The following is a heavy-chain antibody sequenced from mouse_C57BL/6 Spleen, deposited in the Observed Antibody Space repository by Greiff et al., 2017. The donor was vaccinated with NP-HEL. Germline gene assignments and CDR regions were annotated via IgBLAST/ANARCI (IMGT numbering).Heavy chain of an antibody. J-gene: IGHJ2*01. V-gene: IGHV3-6*01. Sequence: ESGPGLVKPSQSLSLTCSVTGYSITSGYYWNWIRQFPGNKLEWMGYISYDGSNNYNPSLKNRISITRDTSKNQFFLKLNSVTTEDTATYYCARAPIYYGNYYFDYWGQGTTLTVSS. CDR3: ARAPIYYGNYYFDY. CDR2: ISYDGSN. D-gene: IGHD2-1*01. CDR1: GYSITSGYY.